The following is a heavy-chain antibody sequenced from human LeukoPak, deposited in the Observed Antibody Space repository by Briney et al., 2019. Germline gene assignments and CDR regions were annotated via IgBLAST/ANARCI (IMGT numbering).Heavy chain of an antibody. J-gene: IGHJ4*02. Sequence: GGSLRLSCAASGFTFSSYDMHWVRQAPGKGLEWGALVRYDGSKAYCTDSVKGRFTISRDNSKNTLYLQMNSLRAQDTAVYSFAHGYEPDLWGEGTVVTVLS. V-gene: IGHV3-30*02. CDR2: VRYDGSKA. CDR3: AHGYEPDL. CDR1: GFTFSSYD. D-gene: IGHD5-12*01.